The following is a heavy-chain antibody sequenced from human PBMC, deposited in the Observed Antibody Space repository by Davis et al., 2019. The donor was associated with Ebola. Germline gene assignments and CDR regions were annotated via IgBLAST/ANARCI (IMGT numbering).Heavy chain of an antibody. Sequence: ASVKVSCKASGYSFKNYAISWVRKAPGQGLEWLGWISAFKGKTHYAQKFQGRMTLTTDTSTSTAYMESESLRSDDTAVYYCVRSTYDILVDFDFWGQGTLVTVSS. V-gene: IGHV1-18*01. J-gene: IGHJ4*02. CDR3: VRSTYDILVDFDF. D-gene: IGHD2-21*01. CDR2: ISAFKGKT. CDR1: GYSFKNYA.